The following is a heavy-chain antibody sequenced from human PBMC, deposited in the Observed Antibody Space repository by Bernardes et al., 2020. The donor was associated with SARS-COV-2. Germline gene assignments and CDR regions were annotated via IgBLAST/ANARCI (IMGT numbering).Heavy chain of an antibody. D-gene: IGHD3-22*01. CDR3: ARVVENNSAYYSTPLDS. CDR1: GFTFRSYS. CDR2: ISSSSSAI. Sequence: VGSLILSCAASGFTFRSYSMNWVRQAPGQGLEWVSYISSSSSAIYYAESVKGRFIISRDNAKNSLYLQMNSLRDDDRAVYYCARVVENNSAYYSTPLDSWGQGTLVTVSS. V-gene: IGHV3-48*02. J-gene: IGHJ4*02.